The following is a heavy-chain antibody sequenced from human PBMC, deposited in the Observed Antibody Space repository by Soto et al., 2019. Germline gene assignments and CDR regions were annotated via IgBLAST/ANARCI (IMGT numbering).Heavy chain of an antibody. J-gene: IGHJ5*02. CDR1: GYTFSNYG. CDR2: ISLYSDGT. CDR3: ARVVPGAEAWFGP. Sequence: ASVKVSCKTSGYTFSNYGTTWVRQAPGQPLEWLGWISLYSDGTNYAQKFQGRVSMTTDTSTTTAYMELRSLRSDDTAVYYCARVVPGAEAWFGPWGQGTLVTVSS. V-gene: IGHV1-18*01. D-gene: IGHD2-2*01.